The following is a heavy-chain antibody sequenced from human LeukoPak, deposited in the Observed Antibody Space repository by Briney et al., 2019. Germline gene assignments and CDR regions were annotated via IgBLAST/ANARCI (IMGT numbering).Heavy chain of an antibody. J-gene: IGHJ4*02. V-gene: IGHV3-21*01. CDR2: ISSSSSYI. CDR1: GITFRSYS. Sequence: PGGSLRLSCAASGITFRSYSMNWVRHAPGKGLEWVSSISSSSSYIYYADSVKGRFTISRDNAKNSLYLQMNSLRAEDTAVYYCARDSYFDWLLYLDYWGQGTLVTVSS. CDR3: ARDSYFDWLLYLDY. D-gene: IGHD3-9*01.